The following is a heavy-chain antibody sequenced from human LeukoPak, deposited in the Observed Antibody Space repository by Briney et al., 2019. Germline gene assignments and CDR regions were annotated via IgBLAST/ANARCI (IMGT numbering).Heavy chain of an antibody. CDR2: IHTNGST. CDR3: ARKPPSDAFDI. J-gene: IGHJ3*02. Sequence: PSETLSLICTVSGDSISTYYWSWIRQPPWQGLEWIGYIHTNGSTNFNPSLKSRVTISVDTSKNQFSLKLSSMTAADTAVYYCARKPPSDAFDIWGQGTMVTVSS. CDR1: GDSISTYY. V-gene: IGHV4-4*09.